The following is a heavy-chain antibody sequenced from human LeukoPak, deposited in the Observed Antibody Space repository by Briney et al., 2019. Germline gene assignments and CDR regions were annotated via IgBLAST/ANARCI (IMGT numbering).Heavy chain of an antibody. CDR2: IYHSGST. D-gene: IGHD6-6*01. CDR1: GYSISSGYY. J-gene: IGHJ4*02. CDR3: ARAGIAARPGYDY. Sequence: SETLSLTCIVSGYSISSGYYWGWIRQPPGKGLEWIGSIYHSGSTNYNPSLKGRVTISVDKSKNQFSLKLSSVTAADTAVYYCARAGIAARPGYDYWGQGTLVTVSS. V-gene: IGHV4-38-2*02.